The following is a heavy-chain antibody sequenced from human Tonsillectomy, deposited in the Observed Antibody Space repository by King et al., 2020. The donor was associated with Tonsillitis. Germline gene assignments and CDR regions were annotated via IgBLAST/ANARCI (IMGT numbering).Heavy chain of an antibody. CDR3: ARAPDILTGPRNYYFDY. D-gene: IGHD3-9*01. CDR2: ISSSGRYT. V-gene: IGHV3-11*06. Sequence: VQLVESGGGLVKPGGSLRLSFAASGFTFSDYYMSWIRQAPGKGLEWVSYISSSGRYTQYADSVKGRFTIYRDNAKNSLYLQIHSLRAEDTALYYFARAPDILTGPRNYYFDYWGQGTLVTVPS. CDR1: GFTFSDYY. J-gene: IGHJ4*02.